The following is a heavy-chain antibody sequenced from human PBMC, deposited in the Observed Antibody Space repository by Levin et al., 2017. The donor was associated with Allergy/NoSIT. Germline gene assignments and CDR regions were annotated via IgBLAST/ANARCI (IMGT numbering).Heavy chain of an antibody. CDR1: GGSISSYY. D-gene: IGHD6-13*01. J-gene: IGHJ3*02. V-gene: IGHV4-4*07. Sequence: PSETLSLTCTVSGGSISSYYWSWIRQPAGKGLEWIGRIYSSGSTNYNPSLKSRVTMSVDTSKNQFSLKVSSVTAADTAVYYCARDYRDSSSWYRHDAFDIWGQGTMVTVSS. CDR2: IYSSGST. CDR3: ARDYRDSSSWYRHDAFDI.